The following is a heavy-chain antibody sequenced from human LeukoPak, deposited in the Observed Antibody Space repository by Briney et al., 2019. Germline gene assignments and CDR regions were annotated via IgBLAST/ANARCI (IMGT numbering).Heavy chain of an antibody. CDR2: IYSGGDT. CDR3: ARPKPPAVKDYYGLDV. CDR1: GFTVSTNY. D-gene: IGHD6-13*01. Sequence: GGSLRLSCAASGFTVSTNYMSWVRQAPGKGLEWVSVIYSGGDTYYAGSVKGRFTISRDNSKNTLHLLMNSLRAEDTAVYFCARPKPPAVKDYYGLDVWGQGTTVTVSS. J-gene: IGHJ6*02. V-gene: IGHV3-66*04.